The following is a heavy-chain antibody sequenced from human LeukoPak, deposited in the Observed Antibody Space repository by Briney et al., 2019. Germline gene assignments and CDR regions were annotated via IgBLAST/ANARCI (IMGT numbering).Heavy chain of an antibody. CDR3: AKVPRYCSSTSCYLV. D-gene: IGHD2-2*01. CDR2: ISGSGGST. J-gene: IGHJ4*02. V-gene: IGHV3-23*01. Sequence: GGSLRLSCAASGFTFSSYAMSWVRQAPGKGLEWVSAISGSGGSTYYADSVKGRFTISRDNSKNTLYLQMNSLRAEDTAVYYCAKVPRYCSSTSCYLVWGQGTLVTVSS. CDR1: GFTFSSYA.